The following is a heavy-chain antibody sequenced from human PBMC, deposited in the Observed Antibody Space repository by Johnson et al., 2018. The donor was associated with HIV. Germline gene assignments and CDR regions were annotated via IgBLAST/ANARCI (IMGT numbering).Heavy chain of an antibody. CDR1: GFIFSTSG. CDR3: ARDRRGSSWSRALDAVDI. D-gene: IGHD6-13*01. CDR2: ISAGAGST. V-gene: IGHV3-23*04. Sequence: VQLVESGGGVVQPGRSLRLSCVASGFIFSTSGMHWVRQAPGQGMEWVSGISAGAGSTYYADSVKGRFTISRDNSKNTLYLQMNSLRAEDTAVYYCARDRRGSSWSRALDAVDIWGQGTMVTVSS. J-gene: IGHJ3*02.